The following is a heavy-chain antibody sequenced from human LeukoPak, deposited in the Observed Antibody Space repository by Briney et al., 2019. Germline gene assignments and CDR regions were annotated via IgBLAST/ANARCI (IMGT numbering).Heavy chain of an antibody. CDR1: GFSFSVFW. V-gene: IGHV3-74*01. J-gene: IGHJ4*02. Sequence: AGGSLRLSCVASGFSFSVFWMHWVRQAPGKGLVWVSRIKTDGSSTNYADSVKGRFTISRDNSKNTLYLQMNSLRAEDTAVYYCAKDQKKSHYYDRGRGIDYWGQGTLVTVSS. CDR3: AKDQKKSHYYDRGRGIDY. D-gene: IGHD3-22*01. CDR2: IKTDGSST.